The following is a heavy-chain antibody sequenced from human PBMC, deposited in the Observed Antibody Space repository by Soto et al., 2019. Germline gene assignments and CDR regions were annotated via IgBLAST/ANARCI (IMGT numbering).Heavy chain of an antibody. CDR3: ARVWGDSSGYYFDY. D-gene: IGHD3-22*01. CDR2: INHSGST. Sequence: SETLSLTCAVYGGSFSGYYWSWIRQPPGKGLEWIGEINHSGSTNYNPSLKSRVTISVDTSKNQSSLKLSSVTAADTAVYYCARVWGDSSGYYFDYWGQGTLVTVS. J-gene: IGHJ4*02. CDR1: GGSFSGYY. V-gene: IGHV4-34*01.